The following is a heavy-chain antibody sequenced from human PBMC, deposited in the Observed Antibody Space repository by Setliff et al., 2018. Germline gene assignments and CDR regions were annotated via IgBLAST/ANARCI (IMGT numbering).Heavy chain of an antibody. CDR3: ASFLSNFSRPFDY. V-gene: IGHV1-8*02. CDR1: GYTFTSYD. Sequence: VASVKVSCKASGYTFTSYDINWVRQATGQGLEWMGWMNPNSGNTGYAQKFQGRVTMTRNTSISTAYMELSSLSSEDTAIYFCASFLSNFSRPFDYWGQGSLVTVSS. D-gene: IGHD2-21*01. J-gene: IGHJ4*02. CDR2: MNPNSGNT.